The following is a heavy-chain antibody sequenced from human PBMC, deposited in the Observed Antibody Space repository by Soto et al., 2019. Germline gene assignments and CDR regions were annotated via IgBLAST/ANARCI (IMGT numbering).Heavy chain of an antibody. Sequence: SETLSLTCTVSGGSVSNSNYYWGWIRQSPGKGLEWIGSVYYRGRSYSKSSVKSRVTISVDTSKIQFSLNLLSVTASDTAVYYCVSQRTSVLTQAYFDYWGPGALVTVSS. CDR1: GGSVSNSNYY. J-gene: IGHJ4*02. V-gene: IGHV4-39*01. CDR2: VYYRGRS. D-gene: IGHD2-8*01. CDR3: VSQRTSVLTQAYFDY.